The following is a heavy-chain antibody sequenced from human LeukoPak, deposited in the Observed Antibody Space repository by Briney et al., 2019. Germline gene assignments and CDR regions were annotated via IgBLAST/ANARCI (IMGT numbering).Heavy chain of an antibody. J-gene: IGHJ5*02. CDR1: GFTFDDYV. D-gene: IGHD3-3*01. Sequence: PGGSLRLSCAASGFTFDDYVMHWVRQAPGKGLEWVSGISWNGDSVGYADSVKGRFTISRDNAKNSLYLQMNSLRAEDTALYYCAKYTSGWFGAWGQGALVTVSS. CDR3: AKYTSGWFGA. V-gene: IGHV3-9*01. CDR2: ISWNGDSV.